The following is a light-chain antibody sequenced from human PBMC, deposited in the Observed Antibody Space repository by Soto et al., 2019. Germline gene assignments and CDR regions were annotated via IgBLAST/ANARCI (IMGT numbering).Light chain of an antibody. CDR1: QSVSSSY. J-gene: IGKJ2*01. CDR3: QQYGSLYT. CDR2: GAA. V-gene: IGKV3-20*01. Sequence: EIVLTQSPGTPSLSPGERATLSCRASQSVSSSYLAWYQQKPGQAPRLLIYGAATRATGIPDRFSGSVSGTDLTLTISSLEPVDFAVYYCQQYGSLYTFGQGTKLEIK.